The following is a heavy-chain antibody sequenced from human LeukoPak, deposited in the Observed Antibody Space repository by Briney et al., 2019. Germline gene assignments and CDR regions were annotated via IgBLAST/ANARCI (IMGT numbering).Heavy chain of an antibody. J-gene: IGHJ5*02. CDR1: GGSFSGYY. V-gene: IGHV4-34*01. Sequence: SETLSLTCAVYGGSFSGYYWSWIRQPPGKGLEWIGEINHSGSTNYNPSLKSRVTISVDTSKNQFSLKLSSVTAADTAVYYCARQEASSGWYISGWFDPWGQGTLVTVSS. CDR2: INHSGST. CDR3: ARQEASSGWYISGWFDP. D-gene: IGHD6-19*01.